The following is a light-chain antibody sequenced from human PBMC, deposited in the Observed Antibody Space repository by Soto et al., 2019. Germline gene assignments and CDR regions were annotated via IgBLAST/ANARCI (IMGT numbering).Light chain of an antibody. CDR3: CSYAGSSTYV. CDR2: EGS. Sequence: PVLTKPASVSGSPGQSITFSCIGTSSVVGKYNLVSWYQQHPGKAPKLMIYEGSKRPSGVSNRFSGSKSGNTASLTISGLQAEDEADYYCCSYAGSSTYVFGTGTKVTVL. J-gene: IGLJ1*01. CDR1: SSVVGKYNL. V-gene: IGLV2-23*01.